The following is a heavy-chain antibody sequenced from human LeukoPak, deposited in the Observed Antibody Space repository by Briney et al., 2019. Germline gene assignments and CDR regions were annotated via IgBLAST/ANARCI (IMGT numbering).Heavy chain of an antibody. V-gene: IGHV1-18*01. Sequence: ASVTVSCKASGYTFTRYGIRWVRQAPRQGLEWLGWISAYNGNTNYAQKLQGRVTMTPDTSPSTAQMELRSLRSDETAVYYCARRYCISTSCYRQLEYWGQGTLVTVSS. CDR2: ISAYNGNT. J-gene: IGHJ4*02. CDR1: GYTFTRYG. CDR3: ARRYCISTSCYRQLEY. D-gene: IGHD2-2*01.